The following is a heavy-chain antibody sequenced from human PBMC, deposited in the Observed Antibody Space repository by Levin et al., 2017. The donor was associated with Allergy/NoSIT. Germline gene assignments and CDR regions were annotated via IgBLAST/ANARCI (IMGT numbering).Heavy chain of an antibody. D-gene: IGHD3-22*01. CDR2: ISYDGTYK. CDR3: AGSPTYYYDTYGRDASDI. Sequence: GESLKISCAASGITFSTYGMHWVRQAPGKGLEWVALISYDGTYKYYGDSVKGRFTISRDNSKNTLYLQMNSLRTEDTAVYHCAGSPTYYYDTYGRDASDIWGQGTMVTVSS. V-gene: IGHV3-30*03. J-gene: IGHJ3*02. CDR1: GITFSTYG.